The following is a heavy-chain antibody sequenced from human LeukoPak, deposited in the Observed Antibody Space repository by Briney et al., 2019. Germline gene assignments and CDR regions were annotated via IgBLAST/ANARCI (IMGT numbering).Heavy chain of an antibody. CDR2: IHDNGDS. Sequence: SQTLSLTCTVSGGSISGYFWSWIRQPAGKGLEWIGPIHDNGDSNHNPSLKSRVTMALDTSGSQVSLKLTSVTAADTAVYYCARAPSGCAGTCPSDHWGPGTLVTVSS. V-gene: IGHV4-4*07. D-gene: IGHD2-15*01. J-gene: IGHJ4*02. CDR3: ARAPSGCAGTCPSDH. CDR1: GGSISGYF.